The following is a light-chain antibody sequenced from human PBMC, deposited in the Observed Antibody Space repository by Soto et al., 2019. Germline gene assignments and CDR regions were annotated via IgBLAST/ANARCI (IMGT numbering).Light chain of an antibody. CDR3: TSYTTSSIWV. CDR1: SSDVGGYNY. J-gene: IGLJ7*01. CDR2: EVS. Sequence: QSALTQPASVSGSPGQSITISCSGTSSDVGGYNYVSWYQQKPGKAPKLMIYEVSNRPSGVSNRFSGSKSANTASLTISGLQAEEDAAYYCTSYTTSSIWVFGGGTQLTVL. V-gene: IGLV2-14*01.